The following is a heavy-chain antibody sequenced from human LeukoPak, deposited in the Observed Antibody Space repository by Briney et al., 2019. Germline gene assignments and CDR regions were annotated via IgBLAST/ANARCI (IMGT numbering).Heavy chain of an antibody. CDR1: GYPFTKWE. CDR2: VHPDNGST. CDR3: ATGPRNDP. D-gene: IGHD1-14*01. Sequence: GGSVKVSCKTSGYPFTKWEINWVRQAAGQGLEWLGWVHPDNGSTYYAQRFRGRVTMSRDTSTTTAYMELSGLRSNDTAVYFCATGPRNDPWGQGTLVTVSS. V-gene: IGHV1-8*01. J-gene: IGHJ5*02.